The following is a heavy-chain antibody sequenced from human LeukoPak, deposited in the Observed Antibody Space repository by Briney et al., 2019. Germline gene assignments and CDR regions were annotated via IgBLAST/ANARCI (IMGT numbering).Heavy chain of an antibody. D-gene: IGHD3-10*01. V-gene: IGHV3-30*02. J-gene: IGHJ4*02. CDR1: GFTFSSYG. CDR3: AKDYYGSGSYYLTARKTLYYFDY. CDR2: IRYDGSNK. Sequence: GGSLRLSCAASGFTFSSYGMHRVRQAPGKGLEWVAFIRYDGSNKYYADSVKGRFTISRDNSKNTLYLQMNSLRAEDTAVYYCAKDYYGSGSYYLTARKTLYYFDYWGQGTLVTVSS.